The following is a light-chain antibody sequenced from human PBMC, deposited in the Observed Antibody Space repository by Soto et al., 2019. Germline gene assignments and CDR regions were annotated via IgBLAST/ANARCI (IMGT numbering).Light chain of an antibody. Sequence: DIVMTQSPHSLAVSLGGRATINCKSSQSVLYSSNNKKYLAWYQQKPGQPPKLLIYWASTRESGVPDRFSGSGSGTDFTLTISSLQAEDVAVYYCQQYYSTPPTFGQGTKVDIK. V-gene: IGKV4-1*01. CDR2: WAS. CDR3: QQYYSTPPT. J-gene: IGKJ1*01. CDR1: QSVLYSSNNKKY.